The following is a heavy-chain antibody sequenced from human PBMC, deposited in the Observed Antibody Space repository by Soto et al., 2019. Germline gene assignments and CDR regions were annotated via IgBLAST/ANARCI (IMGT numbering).Heavy chain of an antibody. Sequence: PSETLSLTCTVSGGSISSYYWSWIRQPPGKGLEWIGYIYYSGSTNYNPSLKSRVTISVDTSKNQFSLKLSSVTAADTAVYYCAGVWGSGRAHNWFDHWGQGNLVTAAS. CDR1: GGSISSYY. CDR3: AGVWGSGRAHNWFDH. D-gene: IGHD7-27*01. J-gene: IGHJ5*02. V-gene: IGHV4-59*01. CDR2: IYYSGST.